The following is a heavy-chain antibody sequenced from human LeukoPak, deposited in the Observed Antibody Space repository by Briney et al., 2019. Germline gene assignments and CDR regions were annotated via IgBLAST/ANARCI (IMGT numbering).Heavy chain of an antibody. J-gene: IGHJ6*03. CDR1: GGSISSYY. CDR2: IYYSGST. D-gene: IGHD3-3*01. V-gene: IGHV4-59*01. CDR3: ARVGSGNSYYYYMDV. Sequence: SETLSLTCTVSGGSISSYYWSWIRQPPGKGLEWIGYIYYSGSTNYNPSLKSRVTISVDTSKNQFSLKLSSVTAADTAVYYCARVGSGNSYYYYMDVWGKGTTVTVSS.